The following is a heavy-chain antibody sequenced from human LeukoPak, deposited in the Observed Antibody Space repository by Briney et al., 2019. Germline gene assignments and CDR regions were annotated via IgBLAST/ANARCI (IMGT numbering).Heavy chain of an antibody. V-gene: IGHV3-48*03. CDR1: GFTFSSYE. CDR3: ARRQTAGTRVFDY. J-gene: IGHJ4*02. CDR2: NSTSSSTI. Sequence: PGGSLRLSCAASGFTFSSYEMNWVLQAPGVGLEWVSYNSTSSSTIYYADSVKGRFTISRDNAKNSLHLQMNSLRAEDTAVYYCARRQTAGTRVFDYWGQGTLVTVSS.